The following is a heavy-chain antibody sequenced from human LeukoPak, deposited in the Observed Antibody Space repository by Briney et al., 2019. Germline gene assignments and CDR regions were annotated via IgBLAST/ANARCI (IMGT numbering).Heavy chain of an antibody. CDR1: GFTVSSNY. D-gene: IGHD3-22*01. V-gene: IGHV3-53*01. Sequence: GGSLRLSCAASGFTVSSNYMSWVRQAPGKGLEWVSVIYNGDGTYYADSVKGRFTISRDNAKNTLNLQMNSLRAEDTAVYYCARDLGQYYDTSDNWFDPWGQGTLVTVSS. CDR3: ARDLGQYYDTSDNWFDP. CDR2: IYNGDGT. J-gene: IGHJ5*02.